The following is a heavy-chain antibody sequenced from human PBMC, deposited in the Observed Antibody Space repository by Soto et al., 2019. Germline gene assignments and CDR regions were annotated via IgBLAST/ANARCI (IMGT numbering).Heavy chain of an antibody. V-gene: IGHV3-30-3*01. CDR2: ISYDGSNK. CDR3: ARDLRYYGSGSSSYGMDV. CDR1: GFTFSSYA. D-gene: IGHD3-10*01. Sequence: GGSLRLSCAASGFTFSSYAIHWVRQAPGKGLEWVAVISYDGSNKYYADSVKGRFTISRDNSKNTLYLQMNSLRAEDTAVYYCARDLRYYGSGSSSYGMDVWGQGTTVTVSS. J-gene: IGHJ6*02.